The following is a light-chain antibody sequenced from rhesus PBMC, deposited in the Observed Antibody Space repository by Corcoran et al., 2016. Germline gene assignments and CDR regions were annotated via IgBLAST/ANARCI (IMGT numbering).Light chain of an antibody. CDR3: LQDMQVPLN. V-gene: IGKV2-91*01. CDR1: QSLLHSNGYSY. Sequence: DIVMTQTPLSLHVTPGEPASIPCRSSQSLLHSNGYSYLFWYLQRPGQSPHRLIYLGSILASGVPDRLRAAGSGTELTLEISRVGDTDVGIYYCLQDMQVPLNIGGGPKVEGK. J-gene: IGKJ4*01. CDR2: LGS.